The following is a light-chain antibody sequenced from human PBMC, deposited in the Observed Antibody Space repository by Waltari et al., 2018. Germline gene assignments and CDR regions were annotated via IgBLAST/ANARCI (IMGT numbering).Light chain of an antibody. Sequence: ESVLTQSPGTSSLSPGDRVPLSCRAIQSVGSSSLAWYQQKPGQAPRLVIYRASRRATGIADRFSGSGSGTDFSLTISRLEPEDFAVYYCQQHGTLPATFGQETKVEIK. CDR3: QQHGTLPAT. CDR2: RAS. CDR1: QSVGSSS. J-gene: IGKJ1*01. V-gene: IGKV3-20*01.